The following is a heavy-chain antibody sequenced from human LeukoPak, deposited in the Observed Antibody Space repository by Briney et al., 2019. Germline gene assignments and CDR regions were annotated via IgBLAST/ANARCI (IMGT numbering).Heavy chain of an antibody. CDR2: ITSSSSTI. Sequence: GGSLRLSCAASGFTFSSYSMNWVRQAPGKGLEWVSYITSSSSTIYYADSVKGRFTISRDNAKNSLYLQMNSLRAEDTVVYYCAREFGYWGQGTLVTVSS. J-gene: IGHJ4*02. CDR3: AREFGY. V-gene: IGHV3-48*04. CDR1: GFTFSSYS.